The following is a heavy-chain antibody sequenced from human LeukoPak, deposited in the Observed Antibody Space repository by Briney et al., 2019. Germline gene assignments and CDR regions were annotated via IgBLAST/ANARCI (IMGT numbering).Heavy chain of an antibody. CDR2: INHSGST. D-gene: IGHD2-15*01. J-gene: IGHJ4*02. CDR1: GGSFSGYY. Sequence: SETLSLTCAVYGGSFSGYYWSWIRQPPGKGLEWIGDINHSGSTNYNPSLKSRVTISLDTSKNQFSMKLSSVTAADTAVYYCARRSRLHIVDAATAVAYCGQRALVTVSS. CDR3: ARRSRLHIVDAATAVAY. V-gene: IGHV4-34*01.